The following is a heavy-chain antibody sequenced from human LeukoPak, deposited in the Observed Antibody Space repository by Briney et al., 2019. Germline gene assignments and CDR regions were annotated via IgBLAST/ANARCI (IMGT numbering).Heavy chain of an antibody. V-gene: IGHV4-59*08. Sequence: SETLSLTCTVSGGSFSSHYWSWIWQPPGKGLEWIGYIYYSGNTNSNPSLNSRVTISVDTSKNQFSLKLSSVTAADTAVYYCARRGSGASLEYYFDLWGRGTLVTVSS. CDR2: IYYSGNT. CDR3: ARRGSGASLEYYFDL. J-gene: IGHJ2*01. D-gene: IGHD1-14*01. CDR1: GGSFSSHY.